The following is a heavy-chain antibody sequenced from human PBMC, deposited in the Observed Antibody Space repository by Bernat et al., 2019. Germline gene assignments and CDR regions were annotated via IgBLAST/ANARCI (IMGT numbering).Heavy chain of an antibody. J-gene: IGHJ4*02. V-gene: IGHV4-59*08. D-gene: IGHD6-13*01. CDR3: ARLTAAGLFDY. CDR1: GGPISSDY. CDR2: IYYSGST. Sequence: QVQLRESGPGLVKPSETLSLTCTVPGGPISSDYWSWIRQPPGKGLEWTGYIYYSGSTNYSPSLESRVTISGDTSKKQFSLKLSSVTAADTAVYFCARLTAAGLFDYWGQGTLVTVSS.